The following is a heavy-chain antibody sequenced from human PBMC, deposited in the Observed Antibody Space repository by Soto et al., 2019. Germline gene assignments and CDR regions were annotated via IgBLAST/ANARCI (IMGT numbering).Heavy chain of an antibody. Sequence: GSGPTLVNPTQTLTLTCTFSGFSLSTSGLGVGWIRQSPGKALEWLALIFWDDDKRHSPSLKSRVTITKDTSRNQVALTMANMDPVNTAKYSCVHSGRLGHQGGGNYYFGAPWGQGXRVTVYS. D-gene: IGHD2-21*02. CDR1: GFSLSTSGLG. CDR3: VHSGRLGHQGGGNYYFGAP. J-gene: IGHJ5*02. V-gene: IGHV2-5*02. CDR2: IFWDDDK.